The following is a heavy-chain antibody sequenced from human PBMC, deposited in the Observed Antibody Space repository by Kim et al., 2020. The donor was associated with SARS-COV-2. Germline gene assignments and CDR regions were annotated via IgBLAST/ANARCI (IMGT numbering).Heavy chain of an antibody. CDR2: IDPSDSYT. D-gene: IGHD2-2*01. CDR1: GYSFTSYW. Sequence: GESLKISCKGSGYSFTSYWISWVRQMPGKGLEWMGRIDPSDSYTNYSPSFQGHVTISADKSISTAYLQWSSLKASDTAMYYCARQDSTRYCSSTSCYRLDPWGQGTLVTVSS. J-gene: IGHJ5*02. V-gene: IGHV5-10-1*01. CDR3: ARQDSTRYCSSTSCYRLDP.